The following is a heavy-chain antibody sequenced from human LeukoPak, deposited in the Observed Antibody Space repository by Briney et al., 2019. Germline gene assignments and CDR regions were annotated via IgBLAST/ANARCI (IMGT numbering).Heavy chain of an antibody. Sequence: GGSLRLSCAASGFTFNSAAMTWVRQAPGGGLEWVSTITGSDDKTYYADSVKGRFTISRDYSKNTLHLQMKSLRVEDTAMYCCARGPQLGSGYHPDCWGQGTLVTVSS. V-gene: IGHV3-23*01. CDR1: GFTFNSAA. CDR2: ITGSDDKT. CDR3: ARGPQLGSGYHPDC. D-gene: IGHD3-22*01. J-gene: IGHJ4*02.